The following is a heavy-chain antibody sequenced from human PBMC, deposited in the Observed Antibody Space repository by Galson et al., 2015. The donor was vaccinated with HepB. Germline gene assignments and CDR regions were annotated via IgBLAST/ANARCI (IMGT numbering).Heavy chain of an antibody. D-gene: IGHD6-19*01. CDR3: ARSRVERTVAGTFDS. V-gene: IGHV3-74*01. CDR1: GFTFGRYW. CDR2: INSDGSST. Sequence: SLRLSCAASGFTFGRYWMHWVRQTPGKGLVWVARINSDGSSTTYADSVKGRFTTSRDNTEDTLYLQMSSLSADDTAVYFCARSRVERTVAGTFDSWGQGTLVTVTS. J-gene: IGHJ4*02.